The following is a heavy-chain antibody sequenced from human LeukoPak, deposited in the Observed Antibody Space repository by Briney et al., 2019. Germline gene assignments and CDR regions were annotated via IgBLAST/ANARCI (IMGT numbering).Heavy chain of an antibody. V-gene: IGHV4-39*01. D-gene: IGHD3-9*01. Sequence: SSETLSLTCTVSGGSSSSSNYYWVWIRQPPGKGLEWIGSIYYSGTTYYNPSLKSRVTVSIDTSKKQFSLKVSSVTAADTAVYYCARIDFDRRYFWAQSILVTVSS. CDR2: IYYSGTT. CDR3: ARIDFDRRYF. J-gene: IGHJ1*01. CDR1: GGSSSSSNYY.